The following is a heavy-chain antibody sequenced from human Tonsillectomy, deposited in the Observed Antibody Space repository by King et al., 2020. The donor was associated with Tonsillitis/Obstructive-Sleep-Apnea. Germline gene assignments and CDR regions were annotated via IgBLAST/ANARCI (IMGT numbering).Heavy chain of an antibody. CDR3: ARGLYHPGY. CDR2: IKSDGSEK. D-gene: IGHD2-2*01. Sequence: VQLVESGGGLVQPGGSLRLSCASSGFTFSSYWMSWVRQAPGKGLDWVANIKSDGSEKYFVDSVKGRFTISRDNAKNSLYLQMNSLRAEDTAVYYCARGLYHPGYWGQGTLVTVSS. CDR1: GFTFSSYW. J-gene: IGHJ4*02. V-gene: IGHV3-7*04.